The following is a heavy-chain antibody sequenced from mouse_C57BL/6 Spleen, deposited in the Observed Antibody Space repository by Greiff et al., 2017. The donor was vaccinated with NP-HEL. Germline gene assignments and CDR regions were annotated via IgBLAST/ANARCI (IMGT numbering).Heavy chain of an antibody. V-gene: IGHV1-61*01. J-gene: IGHJ2*01. CDR1: GYTFTSYW. Sequence: VQLQQPGAELVRPGSSVKLSCKASGYTFTSYWMDWVKQRPGQGLEWIGNIYPSDSETNYNQKFKDKATLTVDKSSSTAYMQLSSLTSEDSAVYYCARGAGYSNYDYWGQGTTLTVSS. CDR3: ARGAGYSNYDY. D-gene: IGHD2-5*01. CDR2: IYPSDSET.